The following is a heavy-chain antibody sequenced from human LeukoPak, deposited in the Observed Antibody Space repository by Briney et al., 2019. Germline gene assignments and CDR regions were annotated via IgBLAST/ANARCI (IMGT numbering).Heavy chain of an antibody. V-gene: IGHV4-59*01. CDR2: IYSGHSGGT. D-gene: IGHD2-15*01. Sequence: SETLSLTCTVSGDSISGYYWSWVRQPPGKGLVLIGYIYSGHSGGTNCNPSLKSRVAISVDTSKNQLSLKLTSLTAADTAVYYRARAQLSCTGGSCYPNWFDPWGQGTLVTVSS. CDR1: GDSISGYY. J-gene: IGHJ5*02. CDR3: ARAQLSCTGGSCYPNWFDP.